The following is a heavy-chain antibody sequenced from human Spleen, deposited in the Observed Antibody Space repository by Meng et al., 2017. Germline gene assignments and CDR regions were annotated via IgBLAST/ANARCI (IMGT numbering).Heavy chain of an antibody. CDR2: ISWNSGSI. D-gene: IGHD3-22*01. Sequence: SLKISCAASGFTFDDYAMHWVRQAPGKGLEWVSGISWNSGSIGYADSVKGRFTISRDNAKNSLYLQMNSLRAEDTAVYYCARGVHYYDSSGYSYWGQGTVVTLL. V-gene: IGHV3-9*01. CDR1: GFTFDDYA. J-gene: IGHJ4*02. CDR3: ARGVHYYDSSGYSY.